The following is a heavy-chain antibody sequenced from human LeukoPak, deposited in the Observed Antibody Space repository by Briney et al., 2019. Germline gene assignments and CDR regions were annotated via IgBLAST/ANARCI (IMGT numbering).Heavy chain of an antibody. J-gene: IGHJ6*02. CDR2: ISYDGSNK. CDR1: GITFSNYH. CDR3: ARDPRGAAYGMDV. Sequence: GRSLRLSCAASGITFSNYHMHWVRQAPGKGLEWVALISYDGSNKYYADSVKGRFAISRDNSKNTLYLQMNRLRLEDTAVYYCARDPRGAAYGMDVWGQGTTVTVSS. D-gene: IGHD3-10*01. V-gene: IGHV3-30*09.